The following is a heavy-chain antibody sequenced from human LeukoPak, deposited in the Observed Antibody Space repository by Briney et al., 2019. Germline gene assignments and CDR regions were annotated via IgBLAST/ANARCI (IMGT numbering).Heavy chain of an antibody. Sequence: ASVKVSCKASGYTFTSYAMHWVRQAPGQRLEWMGWINAGNGNTKYSQKFQGRVTITRDTSASTAYMELSSLRSEDTAVYYCAGDSSGYYYFDYWGQGTLVTVSS. J-gene: IGHJ4*02. CDR3: AGDSSGYYYFDY. CDR2: INAGNGNT. V-gene: IGHV1-3*01. D-gene: IGHD3-22*01. CDR1: GYTFTSYA.